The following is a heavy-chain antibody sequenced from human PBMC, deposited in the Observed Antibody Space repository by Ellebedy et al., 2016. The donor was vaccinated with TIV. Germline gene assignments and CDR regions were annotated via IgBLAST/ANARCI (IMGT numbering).Heavy chain of an antibody. CDR2: ITNSDDSTT. CDR3: ARDPVGVGPAFDI. V-gene: IGHV3-23*01. CDR1: GFTFSSSA. D-gene: IGHD4-23*01. J-gene: IGHJ3*02. Sequence: PGGSLRLSCAASGFTFSSSAMSWVRQAPGKGLEWVATITNSDDSTTYYADSVKGRFTLSRDNSRNTLYLQMSSLRAEDTAVYYCARDPVGVGPAFDIWGQGTMVTVSS.